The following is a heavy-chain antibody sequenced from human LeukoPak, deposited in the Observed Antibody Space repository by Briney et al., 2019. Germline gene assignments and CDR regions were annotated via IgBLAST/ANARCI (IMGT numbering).Heavy chain of an antibody. D-gene: IGHD3-10*01. CDR3: ARDRYYGSGNYYSYFFDY. V-gene: IGHV3-23*01. CDR2: ISGSGGST. CDR1: GFTFSSYA. J-gene: IGHJ4*02. Sequence: GGSLRLSCAASGFTFSSYAMSWVRQAPGKGLEWVSAISGSGGSTYYADSVKGRFTISRDNSKNTLYLQMNSLRAEDTAVYYCARDRYYGSGNYYSYFFDYWGQGTLVTVSS.